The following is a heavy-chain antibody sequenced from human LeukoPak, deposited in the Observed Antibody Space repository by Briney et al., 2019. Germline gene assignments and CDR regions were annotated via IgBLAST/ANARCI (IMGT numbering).Heavy chain of an antibody. D-gene: IGHD6-19*01. CDR1: GFISSSYW. J-gene: IGHJ4*02. CDR2: ISSSSSYI. Sequence: GGSLRLSCAASGFISSSYWMSWVRQAPGKGLEWVSSISSSSSYIYYADSVKGRFTISRDNAKNSLYLQMNSLRAEDTAVYYCARDTVLVAGTGGIDYWGQGTLVTVSS. CDR3: ARDTVLVAGTGGIDY. V-gene: IGHV3-21*01.